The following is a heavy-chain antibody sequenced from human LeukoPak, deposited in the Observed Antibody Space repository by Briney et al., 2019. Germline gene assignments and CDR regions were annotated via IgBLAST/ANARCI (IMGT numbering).Heavy chain of an antibody. CDR1: GGSISSYY. V-gene: IGHV4-59*01. CDR2: IYYSGST. J-gene: IGHJ6*02. CDR3: ASLPFYDFWSGCYPYYYGMDV. D-gene: IGHD3-3*01. Sequence: SETLSLTCTVSGGSISSYYWSWIRQPPGKGLEWIGYIYYSGSTNYNPSLKSRVTISVDTSKNQFSLKLSSVTAADTAVYYCASLPFYDFWSGCYPYYYGMDVWGQGTTVTVSS.